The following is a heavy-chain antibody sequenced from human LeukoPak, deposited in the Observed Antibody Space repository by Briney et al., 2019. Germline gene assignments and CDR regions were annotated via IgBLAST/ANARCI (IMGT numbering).Heavy chain of an antibody. CDR3: ARLGDGYNSHFQH. CDR1: GCSFTSYW. J-gene: IGHJ1*01. Sequence: GESLLISSKGSGCSFTSYWISWGRRMPGKGGEWRGRIDPSDSYTNYSPSFQGHVTISADKSISTAYLQWSSLKASDTAIYYCARLGDGYNSHFQHWGQGTLVTVSS. CDR2: IDPSDSYT. V-gene: IGHV5-10-1*01. D-gene: IGHD5-24*01.